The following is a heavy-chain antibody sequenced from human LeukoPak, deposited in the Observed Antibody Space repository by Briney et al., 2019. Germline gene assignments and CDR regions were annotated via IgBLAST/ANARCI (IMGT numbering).Heavy chain of an antibody. CDR3: VAQGYNWNAYESLGYFDY. CDR2: MNPNSGNT. J-gene: IGHJ4*02. Sequence: ASVKVSCKASGYTFTSYDINWVRQATGQGLEWMGWMNPNSGNTGYAQKFQGRVTMTRNTSISTAYMELSSLRSEDTAVYYCVAQGYNWNAYESLGYFDYRGQGTLVTVSS. V-gene: IGHV1-8*01. CDR1: GYTFTSYD. D-gene: IGHD1-20*01.